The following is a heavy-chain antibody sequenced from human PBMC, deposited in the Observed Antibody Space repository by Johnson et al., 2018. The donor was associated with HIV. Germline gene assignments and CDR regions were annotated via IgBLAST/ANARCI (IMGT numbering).Heavy chain of an antibody. CDR2: INWNGGSI. V-gene: IGHV3-20*04. J-gene: IGHJ3*01. CDR1: GFTFSSYW. Sequence: VQLVESGGGLVLPGGSLRLSCVGSGFTFSSYWMSWVRQAPGKGLEWVSGINWNGGSIGYADSVKGRFTISRDNAKKSLYLQMNSLRAEDTATYYCTKFVGYCSGGGCNTPGDVWDQGTMVTVSS. CDR3: TKFVGYCSGGGCNTPGDV. D-gene: IGHD2-15*01.